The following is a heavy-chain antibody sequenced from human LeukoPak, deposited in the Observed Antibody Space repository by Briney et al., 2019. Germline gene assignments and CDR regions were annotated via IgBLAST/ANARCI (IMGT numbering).Heavy chain of an antibody. Sequence: GGSLRLSCAAPGFTFSSYWMHWVGQAPGKGLVWVSRINSDGSSTSYAGSVKGRFTISRDKANNTLYLQMNSLRAEDTAVYYCAKGPAPYYYDSSGYYHYYYYYGMDVWGQGTTVTVSS. J-gene: IGHJ6*02. CDR3: AKGPAPYYYDSSGYYHYYYYYGMDV. CDR1: GFTFSSYW. CDR2: INSDGSST. V-gene: IGHV3-74*01. D-gene: IGHD3-22*01.